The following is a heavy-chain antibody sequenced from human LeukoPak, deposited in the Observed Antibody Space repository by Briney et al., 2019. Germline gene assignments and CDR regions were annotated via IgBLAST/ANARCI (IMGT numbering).Heavy chain of an antibody. D-gene: IGHD3-22*01. V-gene: IGHV3-23*01. CDR2: ITGSGGST. J-gene: IGHJ4*02. Sequence: GGSPRLSCAASGFTFTSYAMSWVRQAPGKGLEWVSAITGSGGSTFYADSVKGRFTISRDYSKNTVYLQMNSLGAEDTAVYYCAKAVGYYYDRSGYYDYWGQGTLVTVSS. CDR1: GFTFTSYA. CDR3: AKAVGYYYDRSGYYDY.